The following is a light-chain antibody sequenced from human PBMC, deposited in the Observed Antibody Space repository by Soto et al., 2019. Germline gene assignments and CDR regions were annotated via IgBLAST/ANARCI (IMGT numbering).Light chain of an antibody. Sequence: EIVFTQSPGTLSLSPWERATVSCRASQSVTTYLAWYQQKPGQAPRLLIYDASNRATGIPARFSGSGSGTDFTLTISSLQPEDFSVYFCQQRSNWPLITFGQGTRLEIK. J-gene: IGKJ5*01. CDR2: DAS. CDR3: QQRSNWPLIT. V-gene: IGKV3-11*01. CDR1: QSVTTY.